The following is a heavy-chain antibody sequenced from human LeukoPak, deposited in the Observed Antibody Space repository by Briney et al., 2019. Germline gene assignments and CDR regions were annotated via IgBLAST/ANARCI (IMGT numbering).Heavy chain of an antibody. CDR2: IYPGDSET. J-gene: IGHJ4*02. Sequence: GESLKISFKPSGYSFTSSWIGWVRQMPGKGLEWMGIIYPGDSETIYSPSFQGQVTISVDKSFSTAYLQWSSLKASDPAMYYCARQYITGWQSFDYWGQGTLVTVSS. D-gene: IGHD6-19*01. CDR3: ARQYITGWQSFDY. V-gene: IGHV5-51*01. CDR1: GYSFTSSW.